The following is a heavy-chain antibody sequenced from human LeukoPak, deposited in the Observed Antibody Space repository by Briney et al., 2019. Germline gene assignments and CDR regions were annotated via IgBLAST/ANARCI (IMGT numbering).Heavy chain of an antibody. D-gene: IGHD3-3*01. CDR1: GYTFTGYY. Sequence: ASVKVSCKASGYTFTGYYMHWVRQAPGQGLEWMGWINPISGGANYAQKFQGRVTMTRDTSISTAYMELSRLRSDDTAVYYCARASDLEWLSDYWGHGTPVTVSS. V-gene: IGHV1-2*02. CDR2: INPISGGA. J-gene: IGHJ4*03. CDR3: ARASDLEWLSDY.